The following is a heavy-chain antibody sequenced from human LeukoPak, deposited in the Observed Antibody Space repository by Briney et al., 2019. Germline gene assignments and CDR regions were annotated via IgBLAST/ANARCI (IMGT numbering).Heavy chain of an antibody. V-gene: IGHV3-23*01. CDR3: AKDIRDGSGTYGYFDY. D-gene: IGHD3-10*01. J-gene: IGHJ4*02. CDR2: ISGSGGRT. CDR1: AFTFSSYA. Sequence: GSLRLSCATSAFTFSSYAMSWVRQAPGKGLEWVSGISGSGGRTYYADAAKGRFTISRDNSKNTLYLQINSLRVEDTAIHYCAKDIRDGSGTYGYFDYWGQGTLVTVSS.